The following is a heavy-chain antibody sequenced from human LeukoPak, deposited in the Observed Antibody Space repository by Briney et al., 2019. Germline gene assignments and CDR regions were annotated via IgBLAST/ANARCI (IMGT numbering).Heavy chain of an antibody. Sequence: SETLSLTCTVSGDSMTRYYWNWIRQSPGKGLEWIGYIYTGTTNYNPSLKSRVTISVDTSKNQVSLKMVSVTAADTAVYYCRSGGSWPDYWGPGTLVTVSS. J-gene: IGHJ4*02. CDR3: RSGGSWPDY. CDR2: IYTGTT. CDR1: GDSMTRYY. V-gene: IGHV4-59*01.